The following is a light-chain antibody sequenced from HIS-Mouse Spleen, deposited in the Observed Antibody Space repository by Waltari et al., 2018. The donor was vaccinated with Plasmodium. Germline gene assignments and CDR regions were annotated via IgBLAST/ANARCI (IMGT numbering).Light chain of an antibody. CDR2: AAS. V-gene: IGKV1-39*01. Sequence: DIQMTQSPSSLSASVGERVTITCRASQSSSSYLNWYQQKPGKAPKLLIYAASSLQSGVPSRFSGSGSGTDFTLTISSLQPGDFATYYCQQSYSTPYTFGQGTKLEIK. CDR1: QSSSSY. J-gene: IGKJ2*01. CDR3: QQSYSTPYT.